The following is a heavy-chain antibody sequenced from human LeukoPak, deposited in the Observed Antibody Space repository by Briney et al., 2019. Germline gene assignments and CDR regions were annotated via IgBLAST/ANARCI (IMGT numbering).Heavy chain of an antibody. D-gene: IGHD5-12*01. V-gene: IGHV1-69*05. CDR1: GGTFSSYA. J-gene: IGHJ3*02. CDR3: ARDLVATIVAPDAFDI. Sequence: ASVKVYCKASGGTFSSYAISWVRQAPGQGLEWMGRIIPIFGTANYAQKFQGRVTITTDESTSTAYMELSSLRSEDTAVYYCARDLVATIVAPDAFDIWGQGTMVTVSS. CDR2: IIPIFGTA.